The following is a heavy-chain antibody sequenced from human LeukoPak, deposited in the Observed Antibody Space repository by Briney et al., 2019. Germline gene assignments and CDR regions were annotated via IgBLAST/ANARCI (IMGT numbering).Heavy chain of an antibody. V-gene: IGHV3-48*01. CDR2: ISSSSSTI. D-gene: IGHD4-11*01. Sequence: GGSLRLSCAASGFTFSSYSMNWVRQAPGKGLEWVSYISSSSSTIYYADSVKGRFTISRDNAKNSLYLQMNSLRAEDTAVYYCARLQYPDYWGQGTLVTVSS. J-gene: IGHJ4*02. CDR3: ARLQYPDY. CDR1: GFTFSSYS.